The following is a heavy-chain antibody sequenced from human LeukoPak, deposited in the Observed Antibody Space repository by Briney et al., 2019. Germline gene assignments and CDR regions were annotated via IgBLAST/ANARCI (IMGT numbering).Heavy chain of an antibody. D-gene: IGHD2-21*02. V-gene: IGHV1-2*06. CDR2: ISPNSGGT. CDR1: GYTFSGYY. Sequence: PGASVKVSCKASGYTFSGYYMHWVRQAPGQGLEWVGRISPNSGGTNYAQKFQGRVTMTRDTSISTAYMELSRLLSGDTAVYYCARGKTMVYCGGDCYRFDNWGQGTLVTVSS. CDR3: ARGKTMVYCGGDCYRFDN. J-gene: IGHJ4*02.